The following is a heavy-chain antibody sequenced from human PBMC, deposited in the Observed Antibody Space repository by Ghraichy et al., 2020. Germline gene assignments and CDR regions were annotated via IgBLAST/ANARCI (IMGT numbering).Heavy chain of an antibody. CDR3: AKGGSGWYWYNWFDP. CDR1: GFTFSSYA. D-gene: IGHD6-19*01. CDR2: ISGSGGST. Sequence: GGSLRLSCAASGFTFSSYAMSWVRQAPGKGLEWVSAISGSGGSTYYADSVKGRFTISRDNSKNTLYLQMNSLRAEDTAVYYCAKGGSGWYWYNWFDPWGQGTLVTVSS. V-gene: IGHV3-23*01. J-gene: IGHJ5*02.